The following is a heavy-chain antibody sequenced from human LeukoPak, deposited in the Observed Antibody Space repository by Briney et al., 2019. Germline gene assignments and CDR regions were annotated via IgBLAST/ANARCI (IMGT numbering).Heavy chain of an antibody. CDR1: GLTLRNYE. CDR3: ARGELLATVVTPGGLTWFDS. CDR2: ISTDGSTV. D-gene: IGHD4-23*01. Sequence: PGGSLRLSCTGSGLTLRNYEMSWVRQAPGKGLEWVSHISTDGSTVRLADSVEGRFTVSRDNAKNSLFLQMNSLRAEDTAVYFCARGELLATVVTPGGLTWFDSWGQGTLVSVSS. J-gene: IGHJ5*01. V-gene: IGHV3-48*03.